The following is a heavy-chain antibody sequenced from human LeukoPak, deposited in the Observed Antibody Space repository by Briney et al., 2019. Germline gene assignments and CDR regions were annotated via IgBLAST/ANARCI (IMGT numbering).Heavy chain of an antibody. CDR1: GFTFSSYS. CDR2: ISSSSSTI. CDR3: ARSGTTSYYYYYMDV. J-gene: IGHJ6*03. Sequence: PGGSLRLSCAASGFTFSSYSMNWVRQAPGKGLEWVSYISSSSSTIYYADSVKGRFTISRDNAKNSLYLQMNSLRAEDTAVYYCARSGTTSYYYYYMDVWGKGPRSPSP. V-gene: IGHV3-48*01. D-gene: IGHD1-7*01.